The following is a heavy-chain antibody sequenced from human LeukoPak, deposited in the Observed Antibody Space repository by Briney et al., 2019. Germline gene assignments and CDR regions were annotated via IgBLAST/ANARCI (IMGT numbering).Heavy chain of an antibody. D-gene: IGHD6-13*01. J-gene: IGHJ1*01. CDR3: AFAAVGAEYFQH. Sequence: SETLSLTCTVSGGSISSYYWSWIRQPPGKGLEWIGYIYYSGSTNYNPSLKSRVTISVDTSKNQFSLKLSSVTAADTAVYYCAFAAVGAEYFQHWGQGTLVTVSS. CDR2: IYYSGST. CDR1: GGSISSYY. V-gene: IGHV4-59*01.